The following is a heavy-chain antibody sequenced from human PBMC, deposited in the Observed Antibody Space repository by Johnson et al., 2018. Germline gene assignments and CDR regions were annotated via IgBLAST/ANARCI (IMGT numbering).Heavy chain of an antibody. Sequence: VQLQESGGGLVQPGGSLRLSCAASEFTFSSYPMAWVRQAPGKGLEWVSSITSTGSHTYYAGSVKGRFTISRDNSKNTLNLQLNSLGAEDTALYYCARYLISGPCTIDHWGQGILVTGSS. CDR3: ARYLISGPCTIDH. CDR1: EFTFSSYP. D-gene: IGHD2-8*01. CDR2: ITSTGSHT. J-gene: IGHJ4*02. V-gene: IGHV3-23*01.